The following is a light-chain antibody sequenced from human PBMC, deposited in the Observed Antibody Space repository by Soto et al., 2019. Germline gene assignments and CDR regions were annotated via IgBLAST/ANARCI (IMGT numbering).Light chain of an antibody. V-gene: IGLV1-40*01. CDR2: GNS. Sequence: SVLAQPPSVSGAPGQRVTISCTGSSSNIGAGFDVHWYHQIAGTAPKLLIYGNSNRPSGVPDRFSGSKSGTSASLAINGLQAEDEGDYYCQSYDSSLSGDVFGTGTKVTVL. CDR1: SSNIGAGFD. CDR3: QSYDSSLSGDV. J-gene: IGLJ1*01.